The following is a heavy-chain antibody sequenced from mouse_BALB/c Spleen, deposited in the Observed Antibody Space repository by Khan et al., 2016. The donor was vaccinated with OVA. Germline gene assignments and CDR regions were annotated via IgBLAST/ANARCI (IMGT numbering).Heavy chain of an antibody. CDR2: INPSTGYT. V-gene: IGHV1-7*01. CDR3: ARRVLRWDFDY. J-gene: IGHJ2*01. CDR1: GYTFINYW. Sequence: VQLKQSGAELAKPGASVKMSCKASGYTFINYWILWVKQRPGQGLEWIGYINPSTGYTEYNQNFKDKATLNADKSSRTAYIQLSSLTSEGSAVYYCARRVLRWDFDYWGQGTTLTVSS. D-gene: IGHD1-1*01.